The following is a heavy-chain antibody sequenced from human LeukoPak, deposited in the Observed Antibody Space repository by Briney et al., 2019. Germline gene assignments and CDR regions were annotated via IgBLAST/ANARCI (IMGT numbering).Heavy chain of an antibody. V-gene: IGHV4-4*07. CDR1: GGSISSYY. Sequence: SETLSLTCTVSGGSISSYYWSWVRQPAGKGVEWVGRIYTSGSTNYNPSLKRRVNISVDTSKNQFSLKLSSVTAADTAVYYCARDGGDGDYFDYWGQGTLVTVSS. CDR3: ARDGGDGDYFDY. J-gene: IGHJ4*02. CDR2: IYTSGST. D-gene: IGHD4-17*01.